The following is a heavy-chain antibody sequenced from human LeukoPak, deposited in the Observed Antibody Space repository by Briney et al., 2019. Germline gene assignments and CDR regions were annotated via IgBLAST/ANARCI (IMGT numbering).Heavy chain of an antibody. J-gene: IGHJ5*02. V-gene: IGHV4-59*01. CDR1: GDSISSSY. CDR3: ARGFYDSGGYSNCFDP. Sequence: SETLSLTCTVSGDSISSSYWSWIRQPPGKTLEWIGYIYYTGTTNYNPSLKSRVTMSIDTSKNQFSLNLNSMTAADTAVYYCARGFYDSGGYSNCFDPWGQGTLVTVSS. CDR2: IYYTGTT. D-gene: IGHD3-22*01.